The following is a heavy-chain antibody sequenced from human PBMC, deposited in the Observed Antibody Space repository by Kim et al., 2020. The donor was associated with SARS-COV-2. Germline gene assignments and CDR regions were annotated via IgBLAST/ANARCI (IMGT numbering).Heavy chain of an antibody. CDR3: ATPGWGYDAFDI. V-gene: IGHV4-39*01. Sequence: SETLSLTCTVSGGSISSSSYYWGWIRQPPGKGLEWIGSIYYSGSTYYSPSLKSRVTISVDTSINQLSLKLTSVTAADTAVYYCATPGWGYDAFDIWGQGTMVTVSS. CDR1: GGSISSSSYY. J-gene: IGHJ3*02. D-gene: IGHD3-16*01. CDR2: IYYSGST.